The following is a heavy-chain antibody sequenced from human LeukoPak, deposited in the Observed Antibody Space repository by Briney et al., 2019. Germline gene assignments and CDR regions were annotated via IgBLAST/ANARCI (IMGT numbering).Heavy chain of an antibody. CDR3: ARGRDDYNNYYYYYMDV. J-gene: IGHJ6*03. CDR1: GGSFSGYY. D-gene: IGHD5-24*01. CDR2: INHSGST. Sequence: TSETLSLTCAVYGGSFSGYYWSWIRQPPGKGLEWIGEINHSGSTNYNPSLKSRVTMSVDTSKNQFSLKLSSVTAADTAVYYCARGRDDYNNYYYYYMDVWGKGTTVTVSS. V-gene: IGHV4-34*01.